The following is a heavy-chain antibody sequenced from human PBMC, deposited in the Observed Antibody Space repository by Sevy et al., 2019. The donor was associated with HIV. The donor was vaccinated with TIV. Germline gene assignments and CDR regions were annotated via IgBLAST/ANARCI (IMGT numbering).Heavy chain of an antibody. CDR3: ARTPVIMITSGGVIALRQFDF. D-gene: IGHD3-16*02. V-gene: IGHV4-59*01. CDR2: IYYSGST. Sequence: SETLSLICTVSGGSISGYYWSWIRQPPGKGLEWIGYIYYSGSTNYNPSLKNRVTMSVDTSKSQFSLKMGSVTAADTAVYYCARTPVIMITSGGVIALRQFDFWGQGTLVTVSS. J-gene: IGHJ4*02. CDR1: GGSISGYY.